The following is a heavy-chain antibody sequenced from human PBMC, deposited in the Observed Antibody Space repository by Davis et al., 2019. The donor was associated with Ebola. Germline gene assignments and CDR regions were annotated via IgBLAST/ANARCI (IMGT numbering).Heavy chain of an antibody. J-gene: IGHJ4*02. CDR2: ISSSGSTI. Sequence: GESLKISCAASGFTFSDYYMSWIRQAPGKGLEWVSYISSSGSTIYYADSVKGRFTISRDNAKNSLYLQMNSLRAEDTAVYYCTISSTLYDYWGQGTLVTVSS. CDR3: TISSTLYDY. D-gene: IGHD2-2*01. CDR1: GFTFSDYY. V-gene: IGHV3-11*01.